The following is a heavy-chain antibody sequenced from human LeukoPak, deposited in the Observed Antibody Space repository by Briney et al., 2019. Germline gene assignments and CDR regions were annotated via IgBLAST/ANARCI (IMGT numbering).Heavy chain of an antibody. Sequence: PSETLSLTCAVYGGSFSGYYWSWIRQPPGKGVEWIGEINHSGSTNYNPSLKSRVTISVDTSKNQFSLNLTSVTAADTAVYYCARKQYTSGWGGYYYYYMDVWGKGTTVTISS. CDR2: INHSGST. V-gene: IGHV4-34*01. CDR1: GGSFSGYY. D-gene: IGHD6-19*01. CDR3: ARKQYTSGWGGYYYYYMDV. J-gene: IGHJ6*03.